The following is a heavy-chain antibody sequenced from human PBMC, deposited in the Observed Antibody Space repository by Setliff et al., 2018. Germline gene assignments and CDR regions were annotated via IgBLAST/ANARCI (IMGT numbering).Heavy chain of an antibody. V-gene: IGHV3-74*01. D-gene: IGHD1-26*01. CDR2: INSDGSST. CDR1: GFTFSSYW. Sequence: GSMRLSCAASGFTFSSYWMHWVRQAPGKGLVWVSRINSDGSSTSYADSVKGRCTISRDNAKNTLYLQMNSLRAEDTAVYYCARGGSPTQTYNWFDPWGQGTLVTVSS. CDR3: ARGGSPTQTYNWFDP. J-gene: IGHJ5*02.